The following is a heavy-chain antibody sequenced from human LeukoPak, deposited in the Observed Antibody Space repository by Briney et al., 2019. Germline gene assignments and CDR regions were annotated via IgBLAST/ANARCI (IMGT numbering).Heavy chain of an antibody. J-gene: IGHJ4*02. Sequence: ASVKVSCKASGYTFTSYYMHWVRQAPGQGLEWMGRINPNSGGTNYAQKLQGRVTMTRATSISTAYLEPSRLRSDDTAVYYCARGYSSSWYYFDYWGQGTLVTVSS. V-gene: IGHV1-2*06. CDR2: INPNSGGT. CDR1: GYTFTSYY. D-gene: IGHD6-13*01. CDR3: ARGYSSSWYYFDY.